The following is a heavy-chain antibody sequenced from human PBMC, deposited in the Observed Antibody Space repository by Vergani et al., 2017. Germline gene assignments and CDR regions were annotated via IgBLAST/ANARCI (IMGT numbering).Heavy chain of an antibody. CDR3: AIPQTVTTGGMEV. J-gene: IGHJ6*02. D-gene: IGHD4-17*01. V-gene: IGHV1-69-2*01. CDR1: GYTFTDHC. Sequence: EVQLVQSGAEVKKPGATMKISCKVSGYTFTDHCMHWVKQAPGKGLEWMGLVDPEDGETIYAEKFKGRVTIAADTSTDTAHLELSSLRSEDTAVYYCAIPQTVTTGGMEVWGQGTTVIVSS. CDR2: VDPEDGET.